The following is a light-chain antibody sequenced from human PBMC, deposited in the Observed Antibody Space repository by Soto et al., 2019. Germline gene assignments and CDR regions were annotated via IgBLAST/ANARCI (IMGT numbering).Light chain of an antibody. V-gene: IGKV3-11*01. CDR1: QSVSSY. CDR3: HHPSNWPLT. Sequence: EIVLTQSPATLSLSPGERATLSCRASQSVSSYLAWYQQKPGQAPRILLYDASNRATGIPARFSGGGSRTDFTLTIISLDPSDFAVYSCHHPSNWPLTFGGGTMVEIK. J-gene: IGKJ4*01. CDR2: DAS.